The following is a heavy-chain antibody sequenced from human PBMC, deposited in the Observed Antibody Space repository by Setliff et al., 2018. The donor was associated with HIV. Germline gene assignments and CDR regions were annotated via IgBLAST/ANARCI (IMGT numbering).Heavy chain of an antibody. D-gene: IGHD2-15*01. Sequence: GGSLRLSCAASGFTFSSYAMSWVRQTPEKGLEWVSIITSGGSTYYADSAKGRFTISRDNAKNSLYLQMNSLRAEDMAIYYCAKDYLSRRVVAATPTHTEYWGQGTLVTVSS. CDR2: ITSGGST. CDR1: GFTFSSYA. J-gene: IGHJ4*02. V-gene: IGHV3-23*01. CDR3: AKDYLSRRVVAATPTHTEY.